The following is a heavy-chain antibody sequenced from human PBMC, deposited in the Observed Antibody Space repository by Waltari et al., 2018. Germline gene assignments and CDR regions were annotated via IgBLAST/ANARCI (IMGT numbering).Heavy chain of an antibody. D-gene: IGHD3-10*01. CDR1: GFTFDDYA. Sequence: EVQLVESGGGLVQPGRSLRLSCAASGFTFDDYAMHWVRQAPGKGLEWVSGIGWNSGSRGYADSVKGRFTSSRDNAKNSLYLQMNSLRAEDMALYYCAKGDGSGGFDYWGQGTLVTVSS. V-gene: IGHV3-9*03. CDR3: AKGDGSGGFDY. J-gene: IGHJ4*02. CDR2: IGWNSGSR.